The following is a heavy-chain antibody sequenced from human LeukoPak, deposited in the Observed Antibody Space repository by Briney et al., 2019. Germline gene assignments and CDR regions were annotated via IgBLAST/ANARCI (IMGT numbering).Heavy chain of an antibody. CDR3: ARDNSDYVWGSYRETNWFDP. D-gene: IGHD3-16*02. Sequence: PSETLSLTCTVSGGSISSYYWSWIRQPPGKGLEWIGYIYYSGITNYSPSLKSRVTISVDTSKNQFSLKLSSVTAADPAVYYCARDNSDYVWGSYRETNWFDPWGQGTLVTVSS. CDR1: GGSISSYY. V-gene: IGHV4-59*01. CDR2: IYYSGIT. J-gene: IGHJ5*02.